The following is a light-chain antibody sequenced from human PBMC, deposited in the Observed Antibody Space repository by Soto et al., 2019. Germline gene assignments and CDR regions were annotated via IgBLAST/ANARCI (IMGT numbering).Light chain of an antibody. Sequence: DIVMTQTPLSLTVTPGEPSSISCSSSHSLLHSNGYNYLDWYLQKPGQSPQLLIYLGSNRASGVPDRFSGSGSGTDFTLKISRVEAEDVGVYYCMQALQTPWTFGQGTKVDIK. CDR1: HSLLHSNGYNY. CDR3: MQALQTPWT. CDR2: LGS. J-gene: IGKJ1*01. V-gene: IGKV2-28*01.